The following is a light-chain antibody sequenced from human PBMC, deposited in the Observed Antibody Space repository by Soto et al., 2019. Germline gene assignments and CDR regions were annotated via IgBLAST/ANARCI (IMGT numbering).Light chain of an antibody. CDR2: DAS. CDR1: HDISNY. CDR3: QQYDNLLFT. Sequence: DIQMTQSPASLSASVGDRVTITCQASHDISNYLNWYQQKPGEAPKLLIYDASNLETGVPSRFSGSGSGTDFTFTISSLQPEDFVTYYCQQYDNLLFTFGPGTKVDVK. V-gene: IGKV1-33*01. J-gene: IGKJ3*01.